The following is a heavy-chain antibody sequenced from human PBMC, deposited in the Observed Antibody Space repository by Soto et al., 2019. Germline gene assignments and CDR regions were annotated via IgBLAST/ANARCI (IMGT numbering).Heavy chain of an antibody. J-gene: IGHJ6*02. D-gene: IGHD3-9*01. Sequence: ASVKVSCKASGYTFTSYYINWVQQATGQGLEWMGWMNPNSGNTGYAQKFQGRVTMTRNTSISTAYMELSSLRSEDTAVYYCARGGIVYDILTGYYYYYGMDVWGQGTTVTVSS. V-gene: IGHV1-8*01. CDR2: MNPNSGNT. CDR1: GYTFTSYY. CDR3: ARGGIVYDILTGYYYYYGMDV.